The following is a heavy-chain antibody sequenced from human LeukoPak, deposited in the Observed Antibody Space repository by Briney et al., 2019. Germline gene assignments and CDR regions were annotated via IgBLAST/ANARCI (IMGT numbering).Heavy chain of an antibody. CDR3: VTFWGSMESDWLRDGMDV. V-gene: IGHV3-7*01. J-gene: IGHJ6*02. CDR2: INQDGSNK. CDR1: GFTFSSYW. D-gene: IGHD2-21*02. Sequence: GGSLKLSCAASGFTFSSYWMSWVRQAPGKGLEWVANINQDGSNKYYVDSVKGRFTSSRDNANNSLYLQMNSLRAEDTAIYYCVTFWGSMESDWLRDGMDVWGQGTTVTVSS.